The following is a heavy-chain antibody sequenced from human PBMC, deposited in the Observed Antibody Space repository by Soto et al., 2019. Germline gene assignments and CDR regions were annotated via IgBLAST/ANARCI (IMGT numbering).Heavy chain of an antibody. Sequence: GGSLRLSCAASGFTFSSYAMHWVRQAPGKGLEWVAVISYDGSNKYYADSVKGRFTISRDNSKNTLYLQMNSLRAEDTAVYYCARDLLYYGSGRSGMGAFDIWGQGTMVTVSS. CDR1: GFTFSSYA. V-gene: IGHV3-30-3*01. J-gene: IGHJ3*02. CDR3: ARDLLYYGSGRSGMGAFDI. CDR2: ISYDGSNK. D-gene: IGHD3-10*01.